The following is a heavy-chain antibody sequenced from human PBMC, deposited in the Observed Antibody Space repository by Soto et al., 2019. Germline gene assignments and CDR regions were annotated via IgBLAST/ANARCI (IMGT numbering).Heavy chain of an antibody. Sequence: QVQLVQSGAEVKKPGSSVKVSCKASGGTFSSYAISWVRQAPGQGLEWMGGLIPIFGTANYAHKFQGRVTITADESTSTAYMELSSLRSEDTAVYYCARERRYCSGGSCPYYFDYWGQGTLVTVSS. CDR3: ARERRYCSGGSCPYYFDY. J-gene: IGHJ4*02. CDR2: LIPIFGTA. V-gene: IGHV1-69*01. D-gene: IGHD2-15*01. CDR1: GGTFSSYA.